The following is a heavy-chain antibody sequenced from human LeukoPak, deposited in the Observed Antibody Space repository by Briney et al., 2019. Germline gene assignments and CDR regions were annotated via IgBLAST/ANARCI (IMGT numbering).Heavy chain of an antibody. CDR3: ARDRTYYYDSSGYPYRDY. CDR1: GFTFSSYS. Sequence: GSLRLSCAASGFTFSSYSMNWVRQAPGKGLEWVSSISSSSSYIYYADSVKGRFTISRDNAKNSLYLQMNSLRAEDTAVYYCARDRTYYYDSSGYPYRDYWGQGTLVTVSS. V-gene: IGHV3-21*01. CDR2: ISSSSSYI. D-gene: IGHD3-22*01. J-gene: IGHJ4*02.